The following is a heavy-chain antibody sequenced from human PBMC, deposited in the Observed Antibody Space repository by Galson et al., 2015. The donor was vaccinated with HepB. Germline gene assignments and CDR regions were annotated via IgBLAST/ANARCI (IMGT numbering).Heavy chain of an antibody. CDR1: GFTFREQG. J-gene: IGHJ3*01. D-gene: IGHD2-8*02. CDR2: VSYDGSAT. Sequence: SLRLSCAASGFTFREQGMQWVRQAPGKGLEWVTLVSYDGSATYYPASVKGRFTISRDNSKNTLYLQMNSLRDEDTAVYYCAKQGPGTVEFWGQGTMVSVSS. CDR3: AKQGPGTVEF. V-gene: IGHV3-30*19.